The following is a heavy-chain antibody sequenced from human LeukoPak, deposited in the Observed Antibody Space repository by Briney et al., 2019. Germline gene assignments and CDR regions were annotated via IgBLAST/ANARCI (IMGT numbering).Heavy chain of an antibody. CDR3: AKVGFVDQVPAAIVGGMDV. D-gene: IGHD2-2*01. Sequence: PGGSLRLSCTVSGFSFSQYGIHWVRQSPGKGLEWVAVIAHDGSYISILDSVKGRFTISRDNSKNTLYMQMNSLRVEDTAVYYCAKVGFVDQVPAAIVGGMDVWGQGTTVTVSS. J-gene: IGHJ6*02. CDR1: GFSFSQYG. V-gene: IGHV3-30*18. CDR2: IAHDGSYI.